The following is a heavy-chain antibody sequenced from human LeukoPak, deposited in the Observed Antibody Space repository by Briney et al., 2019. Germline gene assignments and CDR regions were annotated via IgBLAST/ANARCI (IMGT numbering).Heavy chain of an antibody. V-gene: IGHV4-59*01. CDR3: ARKRVYYYDSSGYWVWAFDI. D-gene: IGHD3-22*01. CDR2: IYYSGST. Sequence: SETLSLTCTVSGGSISSYSWSWIRQPPGKGLEWIGYIYYSGSTNYNPSLKSRVTISVDTSKNQFSLKLSSVTAADTAVYYCARKRVYYYDSSGYWVWAFDIWGQGTMVTVSS. CDR1: GGSISSYS. J-gene: IGHJ3*02.